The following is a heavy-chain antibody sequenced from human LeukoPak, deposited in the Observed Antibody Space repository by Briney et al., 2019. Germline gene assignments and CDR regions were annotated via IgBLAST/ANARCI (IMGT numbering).Heavy chain of an antibody. D-gene: IGHD3-10*01. CDR3: ARDRHYGSGSYYFHY. CDR2: INPNSGGT. J-gene: IGHJ4*02. V-gene: IGHV1-2*04. Sequence: ASVKVSCKTSGYTFTGYYMHWVRHAPGQGLEWMGRINPNSGGTNYAQKFQGWVTMTRDTSISTAYMELNRLRSDDTAVYYCARDRHYGSGSYYFHYWGQGALGTVSS. CDR1: GYTFTGYY.